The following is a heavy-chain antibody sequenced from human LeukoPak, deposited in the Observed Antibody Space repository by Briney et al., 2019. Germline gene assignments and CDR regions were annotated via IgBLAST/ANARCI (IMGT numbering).Heavy chain of an antibody. CDR3: AKDSDLGVGATANAFDI. CDR2: ISSSGSTI. Sequence: GGSLRLSCAASGFTFSDYYMSWIRQAPGKGLEWVSYISSSGSTIYYADSVKGRFTISRDNAKNSLYLQMNSLRAEDTALYYCAKDSDLGVGATANAFDIWGQGTMVTVSS. V-gene: IGHV3-11*01. D-gene: IGHD1-26*01. J-gene: IGHJ3*02. CDR1: GFTFSDYY.